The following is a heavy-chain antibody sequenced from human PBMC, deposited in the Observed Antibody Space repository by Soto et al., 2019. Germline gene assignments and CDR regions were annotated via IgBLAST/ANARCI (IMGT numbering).Heavy chain of an antibody. D-gene: IGHD6-19*01. J-gene: IGHJ4*02. V-gene: IGHV4-4*02. CDR1: GASISDNTW. Sequence: QVQLQESGPGLVKPSGTLSLTSAVSGASISDNTWWGWVRQPPGKGLEWIGEVVHRGTTNHNPSLRSRVTISMDKSKNQISLTLSSVTAADSAVYYCARHIGVTGTRGFDYWGQGTLVTVSS. CDR3: ARHIGVTGTRGFDY. CDR2: VVHRGTT.